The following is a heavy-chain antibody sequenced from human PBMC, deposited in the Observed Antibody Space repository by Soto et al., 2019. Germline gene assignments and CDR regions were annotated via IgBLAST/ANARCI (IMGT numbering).Heavy chain of an antibody. D-gene: IGHD2-2*01. CDR3: ARDLPAAKVSWFDP. Sequence: ASVKVSCKASGYTFTSYDINWVRQATGQGLEWMGWMNPNSGNTGYAQKFQGRVTMTRNTSISTAYMELSSLRSEDTAVYYCARDLPAAKVSWFDPWGQGTLVTVSS. CDR2: MNPNSGNT. CDR1: GYTFTSYD. V-gene: IGHV1-8*01. J-gene: IGHJ5*02.